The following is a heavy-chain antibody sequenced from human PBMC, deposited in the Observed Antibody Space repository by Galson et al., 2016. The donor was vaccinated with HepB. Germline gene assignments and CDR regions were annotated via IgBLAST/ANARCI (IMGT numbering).Heavy chain of an antibody. J-gene: IGHJ6*03. CDR2: INPSGGST. D-gene: IGHD2-15*01. CDR1: GYTFTSYY. Sequence: SVKVPCKASGYTFTSYYMHWVRQAPGQGLEWMGIINPSGGSTSYAQKFQGRVTMTRDTSTSTVYMELSSLRSEDTAIYYCARDLYCYSCGWDYYYYNMDVWGKGTTVTVSS. CDR3: ARDLYCYSCGWDYYYYNMDV. V-gene: IGHV1-46*01.